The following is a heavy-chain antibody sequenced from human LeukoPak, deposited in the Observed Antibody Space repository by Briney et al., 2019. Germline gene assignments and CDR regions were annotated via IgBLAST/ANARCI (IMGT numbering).Heavy chain of an antibody. CDR2: INSNSGGT. CDR3: ASGRWEPYDAFDI. Sequence: ASVKVSCKASGYTFTGYYMHWVRQAPGQGLEWMGWINSNSGGTNYAQKFQGRVTMTRDTSISTAYMELSRLRSDDTALYHCASGRWEPYDAFDIWGQGTMVTVSS. CDR1: GYTFTGYY. D-gene: IGHD1-26*01. J-gene: IGHJ3*02. V-gene: IGHV1-2*02.